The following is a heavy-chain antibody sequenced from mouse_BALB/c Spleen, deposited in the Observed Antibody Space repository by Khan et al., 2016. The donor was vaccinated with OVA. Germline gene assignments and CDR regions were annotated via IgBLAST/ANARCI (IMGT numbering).Heavy chain of an antibody. V-gene: IGHV9-3-1*01. D-gene: IGHD1-1*01. J-gene: IGHJ4*01. Sequence: LVESGPELKKPGETVKISCKASGYTFTKSGMNWVKQAPGKGLKWMGWINTYTGETTYADDFKGRFAFSSETSSSTAYLQINNLKTEDTATFFCARRRYFSCVLDNWGQGTSVTVSS. CDR2: INTYTGET. CDR1: GYTFTKSG. CDR3: ARRRYFSCVLDN.